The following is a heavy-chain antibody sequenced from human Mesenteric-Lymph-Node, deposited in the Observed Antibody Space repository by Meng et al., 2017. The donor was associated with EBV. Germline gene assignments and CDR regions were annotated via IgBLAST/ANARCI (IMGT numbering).Heavy chain of an antibody. Sequence: QVHLQESGPGLVKPPETLSLTCAVSGDPLSGHSWSWIRQSPGKGLEWIGRIYSSGTTTYHPSLKTRVTISVDTSRNQFSLKLTSVTAADTATYYCAREGGHSYGLFLDNWGQGTLVTVSS. CDR3: AREGGHSYGLFLDN. J-gene: IGHJ4*02. V-gene: IGHV4-59*11. D-gene: IGHD5-18*01. CDR2: IYSSGTT. CDR1: GDPLSGHS.